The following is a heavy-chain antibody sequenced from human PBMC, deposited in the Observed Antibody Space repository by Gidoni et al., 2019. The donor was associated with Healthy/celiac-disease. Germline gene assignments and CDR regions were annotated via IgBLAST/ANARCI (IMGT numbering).Heavy chain of an antibody. D-gene: IGHD6-19*01. Sequence: EVQLLESGAGLVQPGGSLRLACSAFGFTFTRYAMSWVRQAPGKGLEWVSAISDSGGSTYYAGYVKGRFTISRDNSKNTLYLQMNSLRAEDTAVYYCAKVDRSGWYPGTFDYWGQGTLVTVSS. CDR2: ISDSGGST. J-gene: IGHJ4*02. CDR3: AKVDRSGWYPGTFDY. V-gene: IGHV3-23*01. CDR1: GFTFTRYA.